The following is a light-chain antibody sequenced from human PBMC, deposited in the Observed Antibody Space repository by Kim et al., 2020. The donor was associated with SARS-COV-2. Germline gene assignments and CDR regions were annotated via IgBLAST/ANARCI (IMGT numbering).Light chain of an antibody. CDR1: QSVLYSSKNKNY. CDR2: WAS. CDR3: QQYYSSPYT. Sequence: DIVMTQSPDSLAVSPGERATINCKSSQSVLYSSKNKNYLAWYQQKPGQPPKLLIYWASTRQSGVPDRFRGSGSGTDFSLTIRSLQAEDVAVYYCQQYYSSPYTFGQGTRLEI. V-gene: IGKV4-1*01. J-gene: IGKJ2*01.